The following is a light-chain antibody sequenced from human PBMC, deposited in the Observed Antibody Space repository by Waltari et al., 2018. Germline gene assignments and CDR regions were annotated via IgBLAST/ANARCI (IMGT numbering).Light chain of an antibody. J-gene: IGLJ3*02. CDR3: SSYTSSSTLV. CDR1: STDGGCYNY. CDR2: DVS. Sequence: QSALTQPASVSGSPGQSITISCTGTSTDGGCYNYVSWYQQHPGKAPKLMIYDVSKRPSGVSNRFSGSKSGNTASLTISGLQAEDEADYYCSSYTSSSTLVFGGGTKLTVL. V-gene: IGLV2-14*01.